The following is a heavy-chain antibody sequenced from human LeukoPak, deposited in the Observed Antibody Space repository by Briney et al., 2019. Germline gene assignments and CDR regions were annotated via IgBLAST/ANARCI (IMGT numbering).Heavy chain of an antibody. CDR1: RFTFSSYG. Sequence: PGGSLRLSCAASRFTFSSYGMSWVRQAPGKGLEWVSSISGSGGSTYYAESVKGRFTISRDNSKNTLYLQMNSLRDEDTAVYYCAKSSYYDASGYYREYYFDYWGQGTLVTVSS. V-gene: IGHV3-23*01. CDR2: ISGSGGST. D-gene: IGHD3-22*01. J-gene: IGHJ4*02. CDR3: AKSSYYDASGYYREYYFDY.